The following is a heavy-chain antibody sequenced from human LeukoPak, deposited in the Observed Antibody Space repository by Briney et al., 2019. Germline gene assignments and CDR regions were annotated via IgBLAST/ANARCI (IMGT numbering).Heavy chain of an antibody. J-gene: IGHJ4*02. V-gene: IGHV1-8*02. CDR3: VGAAH. Sequence: ASVKVSCKASGYTFTGSYMHWVRQAPGQGLEWMGWMNPNSGNTGYAQKFQGRVTMTRDTSISTAYMELSSLRSEDTAVYYCVGAAHWGQGTLVTVSS. CDR1: GYTFTGSY. D-gene: IGHD4/OR15-4a*01. CDR2: MNPNSGNT.